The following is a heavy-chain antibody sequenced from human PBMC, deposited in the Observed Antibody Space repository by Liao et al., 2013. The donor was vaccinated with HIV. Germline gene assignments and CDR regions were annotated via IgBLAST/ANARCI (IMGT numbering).Heavy chain of an antibody. J-gene: IGHJ3*02. CDR3: ARVESPDGLRVLEWLLFPYAFDI. V-gene: IGHV4-39*07. CDR2: IYYSGST. D-gene: IGHD3-3*01. Sequence: QLQLQESGPGLVKPSETLSLTCTVSGGSISSGSYYWGWIRQPPGKGLEWIGSIYYSGSTYYNPSLKSRVTISVDTPKNQFSLKLSSVTAADTAVYYCARVESPDGLRVLEWLLFPYAFDIWGQGTMVTVSS. CDR1: GGSISSGSYY.